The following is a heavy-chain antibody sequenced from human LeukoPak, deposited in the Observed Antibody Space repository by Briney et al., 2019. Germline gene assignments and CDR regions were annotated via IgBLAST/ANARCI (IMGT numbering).Heavy chain of an antibody. CDR2: IYSSGDT. D-gene: IGHD3-3*01. V-gene: IGHV4-4*07. CDR1: GGSINGYY. Sequence: SETLSLTCTVSGGSINGYYWSWIRQPAGQGLEWIGRIYSSGDTNYNPSLRSRVTMSLDTSKNQLSLKLRPVTAADTAVYYCARSYYDFWSGYLAPDYWGQGTLVTVSS. J-gene: IGHJ4*02. CDR3: ARSYYDFWSGYLAPDY.